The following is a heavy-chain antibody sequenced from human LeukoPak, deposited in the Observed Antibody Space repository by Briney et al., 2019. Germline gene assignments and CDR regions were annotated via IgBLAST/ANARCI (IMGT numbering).Heavy chain of an antibody. D-gene: IGHD2-21*02. CDR1: GYTFTSYG. CDR2: ISAYNGNT. V-gene: IGHV1-18*01. CDR3: ARVVVTQRLGPDAFDI. Sequence: ASVKVSCKASGYTFTSYGISWVRQAPGQGLEWMGWISAYNGNTSYAQKLQGRVTMTTDTSTSTAYMELRSLRSDDTAVYYCARVVVTQRLGPDAFDIWGQGTMVTVSS. J-gene: IGHJ3*02.